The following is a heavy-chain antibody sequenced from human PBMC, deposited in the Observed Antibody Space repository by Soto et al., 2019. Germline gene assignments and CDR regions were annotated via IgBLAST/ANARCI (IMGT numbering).Heavy chain of an antibody. V-gene: IGHV1-69*06. Sequence: QVQLVQSGAEVKKPGSSVKVSCKASGGTFSNYAINWVRQAPGQGLEWMGGMIPLLGTPNYAQKFQGRVTFTAHKSMSTAYMELRSLRSDDTAVYYCASGWETVGTTTPFAYWGQGTLVTVSS. CDR1: GGTFSNYA. D-gene: IGHD1-26*01. CDR3: ASGWETVGTTTPFAY. J-gene: IGHJ4*02. CDR2: MIPLLGTP.